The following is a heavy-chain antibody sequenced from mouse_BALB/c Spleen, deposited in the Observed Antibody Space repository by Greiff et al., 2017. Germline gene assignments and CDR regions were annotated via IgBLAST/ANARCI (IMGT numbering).Heavy chain of an antibody. CDR3: ARDNGGAFAY. V-gene: IGHV7-3*02. CDR1: GFTFTDYY. J-gene: IGHJ3*01. CDR2: IRNKANGYTT. Sequence: EVKLVESGGGLVQPGGSLRLSCATSGFTFTDYYMSWVRQPPGKALEWLGFIRNKANGYTTEYSASVKGRFTISRDNSQSILYLQMNTLRAEDSATYYCARDNGGAFAYWGQGTLVTVSA.